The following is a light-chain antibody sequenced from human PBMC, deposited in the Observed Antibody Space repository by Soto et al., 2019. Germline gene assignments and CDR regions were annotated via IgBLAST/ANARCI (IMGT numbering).Light chain of an antibody. CDR2: GAS. J-gene: IGKJ4*01. V-gene: IGKV3-15*01. CDR1: QGIGST. CDR3: QRYNNWPLT. Sequence: IVMTQSPATRSVSPGEVATPSCRASQGIGSTLAWYQQKPGQTPRLLIYGASTRATGVPARFSGSGSGTEFTLTINSLQSEDFAVYYCQRYNNWPLTFGGGTKVDIK.